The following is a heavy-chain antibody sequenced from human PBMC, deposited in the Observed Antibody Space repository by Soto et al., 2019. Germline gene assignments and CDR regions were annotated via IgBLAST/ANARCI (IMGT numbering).Heavy chain of an antibody. D-gene: IGHD2-15*01. V-gene: IGHV3-23*01. CDR2: ISGSGGST. Sequence: GGSLRLSCAASGFTFSSYAMSWVRQTPGKGLEWVSAISGSGGSTYYADSVKGRFTISRDNSKNTLYLQMNSLRAEDTAVYYCARPQPRYCSGGSCYSFAFDIWGQGTMVTVSS. CDR1: GFTFSSYA. J-gene: IGHJ3*02. CDR3: ARPQPRYCSGGSCYSFAFDI.